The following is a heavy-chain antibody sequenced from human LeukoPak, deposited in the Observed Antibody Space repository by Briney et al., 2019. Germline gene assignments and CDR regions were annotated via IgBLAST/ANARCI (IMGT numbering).Heavy chain of an antibody. J-gene: IGHJ4*02. D-gene: IGHD3-22*01. Sequence: PGGSLRLSCAASGFTFSSYGMHWVRQAPGKGLEWVAFIRYDGSNKYYADSVKGRFTISRDNSKNTLCLQMNSLRAEDTAVYYCAKEEYYYDSSSGFDYWGQGTLVTVSS. CDR3: AKEEYYYDSSSGFDY. CDR1: GFTFSSYG. CDR2: IRYDGSNK. V-gene: IGHV3-30*02.